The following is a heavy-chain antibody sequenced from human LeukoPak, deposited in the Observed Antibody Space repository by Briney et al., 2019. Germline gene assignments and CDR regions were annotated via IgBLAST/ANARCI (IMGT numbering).Heavy chain of an antibody. CDR2: INTNTGNP. Sequence: ASVKVSCKASGYTFTSYAMNWVRQAPGQGLEWMGWINTNTGNPTYAQGFTGRFVFSLDTSVSTAYLQISSLKAGDTAVYYCARALRSGYSYGTKDFDYWGQGTLVTVSS. D-gene: IGHD5-18*01. J-gene: IGHJ4*02. CDR1: GYTFTSYA. V-gene: IGHV7-4-1*02. CDR3: ARALRSGYSYGTKDFDY.